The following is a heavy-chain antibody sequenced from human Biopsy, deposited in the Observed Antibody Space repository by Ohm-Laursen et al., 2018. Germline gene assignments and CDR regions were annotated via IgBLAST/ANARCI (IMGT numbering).Heavy chain of an antibody. CDR2: INPNNDNT. V-gene: IGHV1-46*01. CDR3: ARGPGGLVAITATAYYFDL. Sequence: ASVKVSCKASGYTFTTYYLHWVRQAPGQGLEWMGRINPNNDNTVYAQRFQGRVTMTKDTSTSTVYMDLNSLTFDDSAVYYCARGPGGLVAITATAYYFDLWGQGSLVTVSS. D-gene: IGHD3-22*01. J-gene: IGHJ4*02. CDR1: GYTFTTYY.